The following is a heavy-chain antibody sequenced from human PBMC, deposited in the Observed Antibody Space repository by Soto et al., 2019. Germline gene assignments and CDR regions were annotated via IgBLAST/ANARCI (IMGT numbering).Heavy chain of an antibody. CDR1: GYGFIGYY. D-gene: IGHD6-13*01. Sequence: ASLKVSCTTCGYGFIGYYLNWVRQAPGQGLEWMGWVNPHTGGTHYAQKFDGRVTMTRDTSTYTAYMELSGLKFDDTATYFCARVMAYEQQLVPFDYWGQGTLVTVS. J-gene: IGHJ4*02. CDR2: VNPHTGGT. CDR3: ARVMAYEQQLVPFDY. V-gene: IGHV1-2*02.